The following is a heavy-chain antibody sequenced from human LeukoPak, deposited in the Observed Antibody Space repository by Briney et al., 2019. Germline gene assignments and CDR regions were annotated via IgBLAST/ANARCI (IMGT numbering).Heavy chain of an antibody. J-gene: IGHJ4*02. D-gene: IGHD3-22*01. Sequence: SETLSLTCAVYGGSFSGYYWSWIRQPPGKGLEWIGEINHSGSTNYNPSLKSRVTISVDTSKNQFSLKLSSVTAADTAVYYCARRPRGTYYYDSSGYRATWDYWGQGTLVTVSS. CDR3: ARRPRGTYYYDSSGYRATWDY. V-gene: IGHV4-34*01. CDR2: INHSGST. CDR1: GGSFSGYY.